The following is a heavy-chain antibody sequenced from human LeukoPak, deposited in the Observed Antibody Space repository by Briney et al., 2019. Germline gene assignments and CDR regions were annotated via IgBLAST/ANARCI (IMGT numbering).Heavy chain of an antibody. J-gene: IGHJ4*02. CDR3: ARGGTYYYGSGSCFDY. CDR2: IYHSGST. CDR1: GYSISSGYY. V-gene: IGHV4-38-2*02. Sequence: PSETLSLTCTVSGYSISSGYYWGWIRQPPGKGLDWIGSIYHSGSTYYNPSLKSRVTISVDTSKNQFSLKLSSVTAADTAVYYCARGGTYYYGSGSCFDYWGQGTLVTVSS. D-gene: IGHD3-10*01.